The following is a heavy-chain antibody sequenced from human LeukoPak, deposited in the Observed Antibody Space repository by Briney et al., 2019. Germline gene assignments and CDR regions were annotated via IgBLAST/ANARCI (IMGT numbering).Heavy chain of an antibody. J-gene: IGHJ5*02. V-gene: IGHV4-34*01. CDR3: ASQGYCTNGVCYL. CDR1: GVSFSGYY. D-gene: IGHD2-8*01. CDR2: INHSGST. Sequence: SETLSLTGAVYGVSFSGYYWSWIRQPPGKGLEWIGEINHSGSTNYNPSLKSRVTISVDTSKNQFSLKLSSVTAADTAVYYCASQGYCTNGVCYLWGQGTLVTVSP.